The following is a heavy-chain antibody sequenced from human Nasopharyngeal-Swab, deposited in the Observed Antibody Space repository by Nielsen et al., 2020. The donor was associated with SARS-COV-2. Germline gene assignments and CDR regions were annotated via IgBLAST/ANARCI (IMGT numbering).Heavy chain of an antibody. CDR1: GFTFSSYW. V-gene: IGHV3-7*03. CDR2: IKQDGSEK. Sequence: GESLKISCAASGFTFSSYWMSWVRQAPGKGLEWVANIKQDGSEKYYVDSVKGRFTISRDSAKNSLYLQMNSLRAEDTAVFYCARVGYNWNSGYFQHWGQGTLVTVSS. J-gene: IGHJ1*01. CDR3: ARVGYNWNSGYFQH. D-gene: IGHD1-7*01.